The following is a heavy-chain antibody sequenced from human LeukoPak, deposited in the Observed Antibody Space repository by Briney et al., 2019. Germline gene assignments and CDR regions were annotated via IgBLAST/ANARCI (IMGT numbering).Heavy chain of an antibody. J-gene: IGHJ3*02. CDR1: GFTFSSYP. V-gene: IGHV3-21*06. Sequence: PGGSLRLSCAASGFTFSSYPMNWVRQPPGKGLEWVSSISSSSTYTFNPDSVKDRFTISRDNAKNSLYLQMNSLSAEDTAVYSCAREAAFDMWGQGTMVTVSS. CDR3: AREAAFDM. CDR2: ISSSSTYT.